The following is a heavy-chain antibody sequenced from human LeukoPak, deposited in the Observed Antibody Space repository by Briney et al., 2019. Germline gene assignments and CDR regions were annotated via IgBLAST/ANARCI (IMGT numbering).Heavy chain of an antibody. D-gene: IGHD1-1*01. Sequence: SETLSLTCTVSGGPISSSSYYWGWIRQPPGKGLEWIGSIYYSGSTYYNPSLKSRVTISVDTSKNQFSLKLSSVTAADTAVYYCARDDDEPEDWFDPWGQGTLVTVSS. V-gene: IGHV4-39*07. CDR2: IYYSGST. CDR3: ARDDDEPEDWFDP. CDR1: GGPISSSSYY. J-gene: IGHJ5*02.